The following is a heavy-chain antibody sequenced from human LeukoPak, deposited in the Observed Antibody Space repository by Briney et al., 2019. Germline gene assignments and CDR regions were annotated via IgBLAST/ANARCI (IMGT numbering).Heavy chain of an antibody. CDR1: GYTFTSYG. D-gene: IGHD3-22*01. CDR2: ISAYNGNT. J-gene: IGHJ4*02. CDR3: ARGATYYYDSSGYYYPRGYFDY. Sequence: ASVKVSCKASGYTFTSYGINWVRQAPGQGLEWMGWISAYNGNTNYAQKLQGRVTMTTDTSTSTAYMELRSLRSDDTAVYYCARGATYYYDSSGYYYPRGYFDYGGQGTRVTVSP. V-gene: IGHV1-18*01.